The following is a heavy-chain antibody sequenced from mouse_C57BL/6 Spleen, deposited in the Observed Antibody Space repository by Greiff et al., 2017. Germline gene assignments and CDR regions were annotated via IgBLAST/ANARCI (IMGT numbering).Heavy chain of an antibody. V-gene: IGHV2-9-1*01. Sequence: VKLMESGPGLVAPSQSLSITCTVSGFSLTSYAISWVRQPPGKGLEWLGVIWTGGGTNYNSALKSRLSISKDNSKSQVFLKMNSLQTDDTARYYCAPHYYGSSGGAMDYWGQGTSVTVSS. CDR3: APHYYGSSGGAMDY. J-gene: IGHJ4*01. D-gene: IGHD1-1*01. CDR1: GFSLTSYA. CDR2: IWTGGGT.